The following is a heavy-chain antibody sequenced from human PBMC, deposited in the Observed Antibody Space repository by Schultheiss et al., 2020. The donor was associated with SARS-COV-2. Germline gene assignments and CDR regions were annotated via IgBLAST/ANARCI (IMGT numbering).Heavy chain of an antibody. CDR1: GYTFTSYG. V-gene: IGHV1-2*04. CDR3: ARDGARRGDFWRGYYKA. Sequence: ASVKVSCKASGYTFTSYGISWVRQAPGQGLEWMGWINPNSGGTNYAQKFQGWVTMTRDTSISTAYMELSRLRSDDTAVYYCARDGARRGDFWRGYYKAWGXGXXXXVSS. CDR2: INPNSGGT. J-gene: IGHJ5*01. D-gene: IGHD3-3*01.